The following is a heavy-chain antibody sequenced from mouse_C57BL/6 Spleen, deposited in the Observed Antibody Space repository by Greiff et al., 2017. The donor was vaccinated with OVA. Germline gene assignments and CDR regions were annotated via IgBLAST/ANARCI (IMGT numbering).Heavy chain of an antibody. CDR3: ARCFLYYGSSSYYFDY. Sequence: QVQLQQSGPELVKPGASVTISCKASGYAFSSSWMNWVKQRPGKGLEWIGRIYPGDGDTNYNGKFKGKTTLTADKSSSTAYMQLSSLTSEDSAVYFCARCFLYYGSSSYYFDYWGQGTTLTVSS. V-gene: IGHV1-82*01. D-gene: IGHD1-1*01. CDR2: IYPGDGDT. J-gene: IGHJ2*01. CDR1: GYAFSSSW.